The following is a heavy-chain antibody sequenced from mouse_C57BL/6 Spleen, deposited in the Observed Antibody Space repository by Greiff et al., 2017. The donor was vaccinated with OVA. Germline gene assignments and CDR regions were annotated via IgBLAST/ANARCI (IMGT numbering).Heavy chain of an antibody. D-gene: IGHD1-1*01. CDR2: IYPGDGDT. J-gene: IGHJ4*01. Sequence: QVQLQQSGPELVKPGASVKISCKASGYAFSSSWMNWVKQRPGKGLEWIGRIYPGDGDTNYNGKFKGKATLTADKSSSAAYMQLSSLTSEDSAVYFCSSWRNMATVVASYYYAMDYWGQGTSVTVSS. V-gene: IGHV1-82*01. CDR1: GYAFSSSW. CDR3: SSWRNMATVVASYYYAMDY.